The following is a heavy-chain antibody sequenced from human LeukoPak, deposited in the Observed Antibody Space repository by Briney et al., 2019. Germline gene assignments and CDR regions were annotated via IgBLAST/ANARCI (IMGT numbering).Heavy chain of an antibody. V-gene: IGHV1-69*04. Sequence: SVKVSCKASGGTFSSYAISWVRQAPGQGLEWMGRIIPILGIANYAQKFQGRVTITADKSTSTAYMEMSSLTSEDTAVYYCASVGDTPDAFDIWGQGTMVTVSS. J-gene: IGHJ3*02. CDR1: GGTFSSYA. CDR3: ASVGDTPDAFDI. CDR2: IIPILGIA. D-gene: IGHD2-15*01.